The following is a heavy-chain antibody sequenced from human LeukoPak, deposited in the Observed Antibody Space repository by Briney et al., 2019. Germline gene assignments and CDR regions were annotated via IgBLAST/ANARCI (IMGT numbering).Heavy chain of an antibody. CDR2: IYSGGST. V-gene: IGHV3-53*01. CDR3: ARESRDGYNFDY. D-gene: IGHD5-24*01. CDR1: GFTVSSNY. J-gene: IGHJ4*02. Sequence: GGSLRLSRAASGFTVSSNYMSWVRQAPGKGLEWVSGIYSGGSTYYADSVKGRFTISRDNSKNTLYLQMNSLRAEDTAVYYCARESRDGYNFDYWGQGTLVTVSS.